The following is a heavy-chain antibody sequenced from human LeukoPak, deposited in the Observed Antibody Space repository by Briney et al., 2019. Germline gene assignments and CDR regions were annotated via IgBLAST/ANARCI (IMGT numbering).Heavy chain of an antibody. Sequence: PSETLSLTCAVYGGSFSGYYWSWIRQPPGKGLEWIGEINHSGSTNYNPSLKSRVTISVDTSKNQFSLKLSSVTSADTAVYYCASEGSGWQYHYYYYYMDVWGKGTTVTVSS. CDR1: GGSFSGYY. CDR3: ASEGSGWQYHYYYYYMDV. CDR2: INHSGST. J-gene: IGHJ6*03. V-gene: IGHV4-34*01. D-gene: IGHD6-19*01.